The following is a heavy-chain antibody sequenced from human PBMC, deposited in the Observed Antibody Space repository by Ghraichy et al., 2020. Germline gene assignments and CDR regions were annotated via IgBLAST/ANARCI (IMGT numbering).Heavy chain of an antibody. CDR1: GFTFNRYW. J-gene: IGHJ4*02. D-gene: IGHD2-15*01. Sequence: LSITCAASGFTFNRYWMHWVRQAPGEGLVWVSRINSGGTNVIYADSVKGRFTISRDNAKNMLYLQMNSLRAEDTAVYYCVREYCRGGSCFFGTGGSHFDYWGQGTLVTVSS. CDR3: VREYCRGGSCFFGTGGSHFDY. CDR2: INSGGTNV. V-gene: IGHV3-74*01.